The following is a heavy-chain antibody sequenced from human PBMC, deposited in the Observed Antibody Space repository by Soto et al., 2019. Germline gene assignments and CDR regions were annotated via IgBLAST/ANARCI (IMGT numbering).Heavy chain of an antibody. CDR3: ERGYTEGPRTSHFHS. CDR2: ISYDGSNK. CDR1: GFTFSSYA. Sequence: AGSLRLSCAASGFTFSSYAMHWVRQAPGKGLEWVAVISYDGSNKYYANSVKGRFTISRDNSKNTLNLQMNSLRAEDTALYYCERGYTEGPRTSHFHSWGQGTLVTVSS. V-gene: IGHV3-30-3*01. D-gene: IGHD1-20*01. J-gene: IGHJ4*02.